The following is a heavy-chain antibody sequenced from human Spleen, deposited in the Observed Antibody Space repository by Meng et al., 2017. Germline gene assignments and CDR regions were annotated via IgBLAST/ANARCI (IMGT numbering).Heavy chain of an antibody. J-gene: IGHJ4*02. CDR2: MNTDGSTT. D-gene: IGHD6-19*01. CDR3: ARGGYSSGLDY. CDR1: GFTFSNYW. V-gene: IGHV3-74*01. Sequence: GGSLRLSCTASGFTFSNYWMNWVRQAPGKGLVWVSQMNTDGSTTRYADSVKGRFTISRDNAKNTLYLQMNSLRAEDTAVYYCARGGYSSGLDYWGQGTLVTVSS.